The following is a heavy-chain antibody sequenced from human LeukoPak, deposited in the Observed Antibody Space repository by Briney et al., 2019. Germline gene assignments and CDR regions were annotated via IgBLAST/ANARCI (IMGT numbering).Heavy chain of an antibody. Sequence: ASVKVSCKASGYTFTSYDINWVRQATGQGLEWMGWLSPNSGQTAYAQKFQGRVTMTRDISISTFYMELSSLTSEDTAVYYCTRGYGVAGDYWGQGTLVTVSS. CDR2: LSPNSGQT. CDR3: TRGYGVAGDY. V-gene: IGHV1-8*01. D-gene: IGHD6-19*01. J-gene: IGHJ4*02. CDR1: GYTFTSYD.